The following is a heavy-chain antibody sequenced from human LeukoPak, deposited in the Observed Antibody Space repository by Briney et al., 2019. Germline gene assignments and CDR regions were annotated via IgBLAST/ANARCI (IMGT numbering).Heavy chain of an antibody. CDR2: VYTSGST. D-gene: IGHD3-22*01. CDR3: ARGGTGGSSGYWGYYFDY. Sequence: PSETLSLTCTVSGGSISSYYWSWIRQPAGKGLEWIGRVYTSGSTTYNPSLKSRVTMSVDTSKNQFSLKLSSVTAAATAVSYCARGGTGGSSGYWGYYFDYWDQGTLVTVSS. CDR1: GGSISSYY. J-gene: IGHJ4*02. V-gene: IGHV4-4*07.